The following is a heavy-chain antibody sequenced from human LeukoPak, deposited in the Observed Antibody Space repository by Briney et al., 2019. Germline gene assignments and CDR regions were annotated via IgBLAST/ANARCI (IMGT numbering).Heavy chain of an antibody. Sequence: SETLSLTCAVYGGSFSGYYWSWIRQPPGKGLEWIGEINHSGSTNYNPSLKSRVTISVDTSKNQFSPKLSSVTAADTAVYYCARLGHYDGSGDEPFDYWGQGTLVTVSS. D-gene: IGHD3-22*01. CDR1: GGSFSGYY. CDR2: INHSGST. J-gene: IGHJ4*02. CDR3: ARLGHYDGSGDEPFDY. V-gene: IGHV4-34*01.